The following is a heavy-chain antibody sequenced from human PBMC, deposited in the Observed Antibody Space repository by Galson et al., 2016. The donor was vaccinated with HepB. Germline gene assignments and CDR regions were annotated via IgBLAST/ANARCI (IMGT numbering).Heavy chain of an antibody. CDR2: FSITGGTT. CDR1: GFTLTAYD. Sequence: SLRLSCAASGFTLTAYDMSWVRQVPGKGLEWVSAFSITGGTTYYADSVKGRFTVSRDSSKNTLYVQMNSLRAEDTAIYYCASVDCGRYSCSRIDYWGQGTLVTVSS. V-gene: IGHV3-23*01. D-gene: IGHD2-21*01. CDR3: ASVDCGRYSCSRIDY. J-gene: IGHJ4*02.